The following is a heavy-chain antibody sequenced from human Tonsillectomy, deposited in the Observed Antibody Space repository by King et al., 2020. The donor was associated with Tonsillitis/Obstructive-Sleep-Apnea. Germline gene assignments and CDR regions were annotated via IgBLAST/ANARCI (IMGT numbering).Heavy chain of an antibody. Sequence: QLQESGPGLVKPSETLSLTCTVSGGSVSSGSYYWSWIRQPPGKGLEWIGYIYYSGSTNYNPSLKSRVTISVDTSKNQFSLKLSSVTAADTAVYYCARGADYYGSGSYPGAFDYWGQGTLVTVSS. CDR1: GGSVSSGSYY. CDR3: ARGADYYGSGSYPGAFDY. J-gene: IGHJ4*02. D-gene: IGHD3-10*01. V-gene: IGHV4-61*01. CDR2: IYYSGST.